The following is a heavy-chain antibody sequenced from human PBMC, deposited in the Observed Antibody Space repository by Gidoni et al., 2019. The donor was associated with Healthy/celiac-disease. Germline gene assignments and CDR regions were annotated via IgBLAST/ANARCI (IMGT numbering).Heavy chain of an antibody. J-gene: IGHJ4*02. V-gene: IGHV3-30*03. D-gene: IGHD3-10*01. CDR2: ISYDGSNK. CDR1: GFTFSSDG. CDR3: ARSLHGSGSPPRY. Sequence: QVQLVESGGGVVQPGRSLRLSCAASGFTFSSDGMHWVRQAPGKGREWVAVISYDGSNKYDADSVKGRFTISRDNSKNTLYLQMNSLRAEDTAVYYCARSLHGSGSPPRYWGQGTLVTVSS.